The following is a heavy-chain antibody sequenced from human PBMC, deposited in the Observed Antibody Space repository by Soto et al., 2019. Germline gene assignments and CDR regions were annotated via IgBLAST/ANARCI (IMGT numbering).Heavy chain of an antibody. Sequence: QVRLVQSGAEVKKPGSSVRVSCKASGDTFSNNAFSWVRQAPGQGLEWMGGIIPLFDTATYAQSFQARLTITADKTTSTIYMELSSPWSEDTAVYYWARNPPNDDSDLDGFDGWCQGTMITV. J-gene: IGHJ3*01. CDR3: ARNPPNDDSDLDGFDG. CDR1: GDTFSNNA. V-gene: IGHV1-69*14. D-gene: IGHD4-17*01. CDR2: IIPLFDTA.